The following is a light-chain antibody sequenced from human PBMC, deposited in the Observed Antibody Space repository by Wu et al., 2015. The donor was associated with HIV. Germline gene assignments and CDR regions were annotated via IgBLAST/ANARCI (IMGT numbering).Light chain of an antibody. CDR1: QGIRND. J-gene: IGKJ3*01. CDR2: AAS. Sequence: IQMTQSPSSLSASVGDRVIVTCRASQGIRNDLSWYQQKPGKAPKLLIYAASSLQMGSHQGSAAVDLAQISLSPSAACSLKILLTYYCLQDYSYPFTFGLGPKWISN. V-gene: IGKV1-6*01. CDR3: LQDYSYPFT.